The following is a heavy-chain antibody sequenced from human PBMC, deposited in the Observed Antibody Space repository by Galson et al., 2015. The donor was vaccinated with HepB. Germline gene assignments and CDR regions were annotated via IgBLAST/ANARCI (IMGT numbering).Heavy chain of an antibody. V-gene: IGHV3-53*01. CDR2: IYNEGNT. Sequence: SLRLSCAASGFNVGSDDMNWVRQAPGKGLEWVSVIYNEGNTEYADSVKGRFTISRDKSKNTLYLQMNSLRVEDTAVYYCARDIGGTGRGSFDVWGQGTMVTVSS. CDR1: GFNVGSDD. CDR3: ARDIGGTGRGSFDV. D-gene: IGHD3/OR15-3a*01. J-gene: IGHJ3*01.